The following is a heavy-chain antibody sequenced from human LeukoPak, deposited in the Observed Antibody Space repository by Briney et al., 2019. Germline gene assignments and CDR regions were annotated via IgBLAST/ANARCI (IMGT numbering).Heavy chain of an antibody. J-gene: IGHJ4*02. V-gene: IGHV4-39*01. CDR3: ARLLYDRSGYYYFDY. Sequence: SETLSLTCTVSRGSITSTSHYWGWIRQPPGKGLEWIGSIYYSGSIYYNPSLKSRVTLSVDTSKSQFSLKLSSVTAADTAVYYCARLLYDRSGYYYFDYWGQGTLSPSPQ. CDR2: IYYSGSI. D-gene: IGHD3-22*01. CDR1: RGSITSTSHY.